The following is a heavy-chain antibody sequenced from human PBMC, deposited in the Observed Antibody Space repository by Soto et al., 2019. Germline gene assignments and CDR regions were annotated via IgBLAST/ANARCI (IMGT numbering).Heavy chain of an antibody. Sequence: PGGSLRLSCAASGFTFSGSAMHWVRQASGKGLEWVGRTRSKANSYATAYAASVKGRFTISRDDSKNTAYLQMNSLKTEDTAVYYCTSQIVATRPFDYWGQGTLVTVSS. CDR2: TRSKANSYAT. CDR1: GFTFSGSA. D-gene: IGHD5-12*01. J-gene: IGHJ4*02. CDR3: TSQIVATRPFDY. V-gene: IGHV3-73*01.